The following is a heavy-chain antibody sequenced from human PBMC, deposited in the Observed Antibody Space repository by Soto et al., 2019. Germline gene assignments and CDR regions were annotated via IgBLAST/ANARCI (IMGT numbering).Heavy chain of an antibody. J-gene: IGHJ3*02. CDR3: TRDYYGSGPESAFDI. CDR2: IRSRAYGGTT. Sequence: PVGSLRLSCTASGFTFGDYAMSWVRQAPGKGLEWVGFIRSRAYGGTTEYAASVKGRFTISRDDSKSIAYLQMNSLKTEDTAVYYCTRDYYGSGPESAFDIWGQGTMVTVSS. CDR1: GFTFGDYA. V-gene: IGHV3-49*04. D-gene: IGHD3-10*01.